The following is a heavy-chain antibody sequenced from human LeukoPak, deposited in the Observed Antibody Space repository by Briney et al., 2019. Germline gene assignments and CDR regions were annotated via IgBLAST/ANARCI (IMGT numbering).Heavy chain of an antibody. J-gene: IGHJ5*02. Sequence: PSETLSLTCNVSGGSISSGGYYWSWIRQHPGKGLEWIGYIYYSGSTYYNPSLKSRVTISVDTSKNQFSLKLSSVTAADTAVYYCARAGPAAILNWFDPWGQGTLVTVSS. CDR3: ARAGPAAILNWFDP. CDR2: IYYSGST. D-gene: IGHD2-2*02. V-gene: IGHV4-31*03. CDR1: GGSISSGGYY.